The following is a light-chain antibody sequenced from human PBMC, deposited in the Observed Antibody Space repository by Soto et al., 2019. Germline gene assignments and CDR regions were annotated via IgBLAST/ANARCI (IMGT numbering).Light chain of an antibody. J-gene: IGLJ2*01. V-gene: IGLV2-14*02. CDR2: ATS. CDR1: SSDVGNYNL. Sequence: QSALTQPAAVSGSPGQSITISCTGTSSDVGNYNLVSWYQQYPGKAPKLMIYATSKRPSGVPDRFSGSKSGTSASLAISGLQSEDEADYYCAAWDDSLDGVVFGGGTKLTVL. CDR3: AAWDDSLDGVV.